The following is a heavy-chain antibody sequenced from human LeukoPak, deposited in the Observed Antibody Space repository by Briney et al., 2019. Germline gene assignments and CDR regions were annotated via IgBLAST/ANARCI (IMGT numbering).Heavy chain of an antibody. CDR1: GGSFSGNY. CDR2: INHSGST. Sequence: SDTLSLTCAVYGGSFSGNYWSWIRQPPGKGLEWIGEINHSGSTNYDPSLKSRVTISVDTSKNQFSLRLSSVTAADTAVYYCARGRSGGYGYAFDIWGQGTMVTVSS. V-gene: IGHV4-34*01. D-gene: IGHD3-10*01. J-gene: IGHJ3*02. CDR3: ARGRSGGYGYAFDI.